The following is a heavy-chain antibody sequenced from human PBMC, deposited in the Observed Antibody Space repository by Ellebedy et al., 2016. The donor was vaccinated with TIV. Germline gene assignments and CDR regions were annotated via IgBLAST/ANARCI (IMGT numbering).Heavy chain of an antibody. D-gene: IGHD6-19*01. CDR1: GFTFTQYW. V-gene: IGHV3-74*01. CDR3: ARAGSSGWEAYFDL. Sequence: GESLKISCAASGFTFTQYWLHWVCQAPGKGPVWVSRINSDGSSTTYADSVKGRFTISRDNAKNTLYLQMNSLRAEDTAVYYCARAGSSGWEAYFDLWGRGTLVTVSS. CDR2: INSDGSST. J-gene: IGHJ2*01.